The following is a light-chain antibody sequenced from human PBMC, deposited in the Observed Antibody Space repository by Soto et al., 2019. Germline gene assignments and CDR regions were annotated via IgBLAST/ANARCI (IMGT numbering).Light chain of an antibody. Sequence: DIVLTQSPGTLSLPPGERAALSCRASQSVSGNLAWYQQKPGQAPRLLIYGASTRATGIPDRFSGSGSGTDFTLTITRLEPEDFAVYYCQQYDGSLFTFGPGTKVDIK. V-gene: IGKV3-20*01. CDR1: QSVSGN. J-gene: IGKJ3*01. CDR3: QQYDGSLFT. CDR2: GAS.